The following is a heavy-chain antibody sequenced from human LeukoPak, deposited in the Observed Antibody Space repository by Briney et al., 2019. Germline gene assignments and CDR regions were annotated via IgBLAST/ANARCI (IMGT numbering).Heavy chain of an antibody. J-gene: IGHJ3*02. V-gene: IGHV2-5*01. Sequence: SGPTLVNPTQTLTLTCTFSGFSFSSGGVGVGWIRQPPGGALEWLGVIYENDEKRYSSSLQNRLSITKDTSKNQVVLTMANMDPVDTATYYCAHRHRGVASDIWGQGTMVTVSS. CDR2: IYENDEK. CDR1: GFSFSSGGVG. CDR3: AHRHRGVASDI. D-gene: IGHD2-15*01.